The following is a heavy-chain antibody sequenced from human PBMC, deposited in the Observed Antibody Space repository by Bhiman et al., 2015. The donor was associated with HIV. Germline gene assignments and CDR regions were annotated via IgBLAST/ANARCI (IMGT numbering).Heavy chain of an antibody. CDR2: INWNGGST. Sequence: EVQLVETGGGLIQPGGSLRLSCAASGFTVSSNYMSWVRQAPGKGLEWVSSINWNGGSTGYADSVKGRCTISRDNGKNSLYLQMNSLRAEDTALYFCARRDSGSLSFDIWGQGTMVSVSS. J-gene: IGHJ3*02. D-gene: IGHD1-26*01. CDR1: GFTVSSNY. CDR3: ARRDSGSLSFDI. V-gene: IGHV3-20*04.